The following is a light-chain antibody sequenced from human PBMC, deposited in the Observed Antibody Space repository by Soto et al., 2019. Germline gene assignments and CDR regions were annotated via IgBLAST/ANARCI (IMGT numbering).Light chain of an antibody. V-gene: IGKV3-20*01. J-gene: IGKJ4*01. Sequence: EIVLTQSPGTLSLSPGERATLSCRASQTITPTFLAWYQQKPCQAPRLLIYGASSRATDIPDRFSGSGSGTDFTLTISKLEPEDFAVYYCQQFGVSPTFGGGTKVEIK. CDR1: QTITPTF. CDR2: GAS. CDR3: QQFGVSPT.